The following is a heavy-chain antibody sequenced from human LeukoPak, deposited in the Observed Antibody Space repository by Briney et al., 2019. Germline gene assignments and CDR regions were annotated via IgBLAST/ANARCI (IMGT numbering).Heavy chain of an antibody. CDR1: GSTLTAYG. V-gene: IGHV1-8*02. D-gene: IGHD2-2*01. J-gene: IGHJ3*02. CDR3: ARTVRTRWRRKGSAFDI. Sequence: ASVKVSCKAAGSTLTAYGISWVRQATGQGLEWMGWMNPNSGNTGPAQKFQGRVTMTRNTSITTAYMELSSLRSEDTAVYYCARTVRTRWRRKGSAFDIWGQGTMVTVSS. CDR2: MNPNSGNT.